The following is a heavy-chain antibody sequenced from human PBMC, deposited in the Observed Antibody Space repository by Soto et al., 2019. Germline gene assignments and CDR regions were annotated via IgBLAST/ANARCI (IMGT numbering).Heavy chain of an antibody. J-gene: IGHJ3*01. Sequence: PSETLSLTCSVSGDSISSYFKNWIRQPPGKGLEWIGCIYDDGSTKYNPSLESRVTILLDTSKNQFSLRLRSVTSADTAVYYCVSSRSAIYGDAFDVWSQGTMVTVSS. V-gene: IGHV4-59*03. CDR2: IYDDGST. D-gene: IGHD2-2*01. CDR3: VSSRSAIYGDAFDV. CDR1: GDSISSYF.